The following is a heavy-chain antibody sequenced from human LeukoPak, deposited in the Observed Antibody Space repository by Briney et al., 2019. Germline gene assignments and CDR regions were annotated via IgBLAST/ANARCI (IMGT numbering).Heavy chain of an antibody. CDR2: ISAYNGNT. J-gene: IGHJ6*03. V-gene: IGHV1-18*01. D-gene: IGHD2-2*02. CDR1: GYTFTSYG. CDR3: ARVCSSTSCYTDYYYYMDV. Sequence: ASVKVSCKASGYTFTSYGISWVRQAPGQGLEWMGWISAYNGNTDYAQKLQGRVTMTTDTSTSTAYMELRSLRSDDTAVYYCARVCSSTSCYTDYYYYMDVWGKGTTVTVSS.